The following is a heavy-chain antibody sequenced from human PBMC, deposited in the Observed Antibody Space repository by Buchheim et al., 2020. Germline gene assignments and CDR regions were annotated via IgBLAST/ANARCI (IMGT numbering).Heavy chain of an antibody. J-gene: IGHJ6*02. CDR2: IYYSGST. CDR3: ASSTYYDFWSGYLGYYYYGMDV. D-gene: IGHD3-3*01. Sequence: QVQLQESGPGLVKPSETLSLTCTVSGGSISSYYWSWIRQPPGKGLEWIGYIYYSGSTNYNPSLKSRVTISVETSKNQVSLKLSSVTAADTAVYYCASSTYYDFWSGYLGYYYYGMDVWGQGTT. CDR1: GGSISSYY. V-gene: IGHV4-59*08.